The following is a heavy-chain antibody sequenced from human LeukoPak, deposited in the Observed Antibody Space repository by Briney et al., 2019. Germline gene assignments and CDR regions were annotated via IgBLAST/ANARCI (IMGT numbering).Heavy chain of an antibody. D-gene: IGHD3-10*01. CDR1: GGSFSGYY. J-gene: IGHJ4*02. CDR2: INHSGST. CDR3: ARGAHMVRGVIIRGY. V-gene: IGHV4-34*01. Sequence: PSETLSLTCAVYGGSFSGYYWSWIRQPPGKGLEWIGEINHSGSTNYNPSLKSRVTISVGTSKNQFSLKLSSVTAADTAVYYCARGAHMVRGVIIRGYWGQGTLVTVSS.